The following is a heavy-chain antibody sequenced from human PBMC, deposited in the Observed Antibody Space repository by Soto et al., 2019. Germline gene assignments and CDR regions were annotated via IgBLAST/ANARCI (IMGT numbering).Heavy chain of an antibody. CDR1: GYTFTNFG. Sequence: ASVKVSCKASGYTFTNFGIAWVRQAPGQGLEWMGWISGYNGDTSYAQKFQGRVTMTTAKSTGTAYMDLGSLRSDDTAVYYCARVPYSSGWYFAFNIWGQGTMVTVSS. J-gene: IGHJ3*02. D-gene: IGHD6-19*01. V-gene: IGHV1-18*01. CDR3: ARVPYSSGWYFAFNI. CDR2: ISGYNGDT.